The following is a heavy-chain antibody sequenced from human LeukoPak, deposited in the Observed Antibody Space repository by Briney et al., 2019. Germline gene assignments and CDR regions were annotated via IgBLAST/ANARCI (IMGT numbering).Heavy chain of an antibody. D-gene: IGHD3-10*01. CDR3: ASFPYGSGSYQYYFDY. J-gene: IGHJ4*02. CDR2: IIPILGIA. CDR1: GGTFSSYA. V-gene: IGHV1-69*04. Sequence: SVKVSCKASGGTFSSYAISWVRQAPGQGLEWMGRIIPILGIANYAQKFQGRVTITADKSTSTAYMELSSLRSEDTAVYYCASFPYGSGSYQYYFDYWGQGTLVTVSS.